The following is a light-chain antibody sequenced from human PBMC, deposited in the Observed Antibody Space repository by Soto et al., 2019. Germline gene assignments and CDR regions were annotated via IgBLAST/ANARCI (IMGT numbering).Light chain of an antibody. V-gene: IGKV3-20*01. CDR3: QQYHTWPIT. Sequence: EIVLTQSPGTLSLSPGERATLSCRASQTVTSNYLAWYQQKPGQAPRLLIYGASSRATGIPDRFSGSGSGTEFSLTISRLEPEDFAVYYCQQYHTWPITFGGGTKVEIK. J-gene: IGKJ4*01. CDR1: QTVTSNY. CDR2: GAS.